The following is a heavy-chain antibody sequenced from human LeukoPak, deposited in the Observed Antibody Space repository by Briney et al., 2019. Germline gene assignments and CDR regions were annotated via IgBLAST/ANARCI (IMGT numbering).Heavy chain of an antibody. D-gene: IGHD6-19*01. Sequence: GGSLRLSCTASGLTFSTYGMHWVRQAPGKGLEWVTLISYDGSTKYYSDSVKGRFTISRDNAKNSLYLQMKRLRVEDTAMYYCARVGGGDGSGWSTTDYWGQGTLVTISS. V-gene: IGHV3-30*03. J-gene: IGHJ4*02. CDR2: ISYDGSTK. CDR1: GLTFSTYG. CDR3: ARVGGGDGSGWSTTDY.